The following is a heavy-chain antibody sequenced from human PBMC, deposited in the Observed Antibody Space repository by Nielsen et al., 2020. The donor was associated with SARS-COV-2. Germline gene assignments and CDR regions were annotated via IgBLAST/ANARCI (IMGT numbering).Heavy chain of an antibody. J-gene: IGHJ3*02. V-gene: IGHV3-9*01. CDR2: ISWNSGSI. Sequence: GGSLRLSCAASGFTFDDYAMHWVRQAPGKGLEWVSGISWNSGSIGYADSVKGRFTISRDNAKNSLYLQMNSLRAEDTALYYCAKSYSGSARDAFDIWGQGTMVTVSS. D-gene: IGHD1-26*01. CDR3: AKSYSGSARDAFDI. CDR1: GFTFDDYA.